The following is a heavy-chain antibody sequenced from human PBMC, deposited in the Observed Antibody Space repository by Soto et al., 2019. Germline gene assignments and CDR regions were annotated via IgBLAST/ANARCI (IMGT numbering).Heavy chain of an antibody. J-gene: IGHJ4*02. D-gene: IGHD3-22*01. CDR3: ARYEYESRRHDDEH. Sequence: PSETLSLTCTVSGYSINRVYYWGLIRQAPGKGMEWIGSIYHRGATYYTPSLKTRATISLDTSNNQFTLRLTSVTVADTAIYYCARYEYESRRHDDEHWGPGRRVTVSS. V-gene: IGHV4-38-2*02. CDR2: IYHRGAT. CDR1: GYSINRVYY.